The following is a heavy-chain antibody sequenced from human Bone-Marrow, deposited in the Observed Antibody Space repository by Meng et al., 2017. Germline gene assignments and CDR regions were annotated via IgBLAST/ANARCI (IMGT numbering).Heavy chain of an antibody. J-gene: IGHJ4*02. CDR2: ISGSGGST. CDR3: AKAPYYYDSSGYYYLYYFDY. Sequence: GESLKSSCAASGFTFSSYAMSWVRQAPGKGLEWVSAISGSGGSTYYADSVKGRFTISRDNSKNTLYLQMNSLRAEDTAVYYCAKAPYYYDSSGYYYLYYFDYWGQGTLVTVSS. D-gene: IGHD3-22*01. V-gene: IGHV3-23*01. CDR1: GFTFSSYA.